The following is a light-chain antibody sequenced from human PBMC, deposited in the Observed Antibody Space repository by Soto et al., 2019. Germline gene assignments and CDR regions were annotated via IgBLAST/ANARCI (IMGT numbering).Light chain of an antibody. Sequence: DIPLTQSPSTLSASVGDRVTITCRASQSLNNRLAWYQQKPGKAPKLLIYDASTLESGVSSRFSGTGSETECTLTSTDLQADDLATYFCHQYKTYSTFGQGTKVEIK. J-gene: IGKJ1*01. CDR1: QSLNNR. CDR3: HQYKTYST. CDR2: DAS. V-gene: IGKV1-5*01.